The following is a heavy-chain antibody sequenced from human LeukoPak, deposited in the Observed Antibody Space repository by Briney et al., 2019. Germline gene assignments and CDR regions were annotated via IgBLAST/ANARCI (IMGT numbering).Heavy chain of an antibody. D-gene: IGHD1-14*01. CDR1: GFTFDDYA. J-gene: IGHJ4*02. CDR2: ISGDGGST. V-gene: IGHV3-43*02. CDR3: MRDAPGSNTGDY. Sequence: GGSLRLSCAASGFTFDDYAMHWVRQAPGKGLEWVSLISGDGGSTYYADSVKGRFTISRDDDKSSVYLHMHSLRAEDTAVYYCMRDAPGSNTGDYWGQGTRVTVSS.